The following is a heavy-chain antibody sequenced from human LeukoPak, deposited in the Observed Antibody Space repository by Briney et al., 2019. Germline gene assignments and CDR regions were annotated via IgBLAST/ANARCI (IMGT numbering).Heavy chain of an antibody. CDR3: ARAFGSGSYSF. V-gene: IGHV3-48*03. CDR1: RFTFSSYE. J-gene: IGHJ4*02. D-gene: IGHD3-10*01. Sequence: GGSLRLSCAASRFTFSSYEMTWVRQAPWKGLEWVSYISSSGSTKYYADSVKGRITISRDNAKKSMYLQMNSLRAEDTAVYYCARAFGSGSYSFWGQGTLVSVSS. CDR2: ISSSGSTK.